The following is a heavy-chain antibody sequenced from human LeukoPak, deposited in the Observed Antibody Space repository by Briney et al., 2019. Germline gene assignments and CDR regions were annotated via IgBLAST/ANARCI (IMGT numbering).Heavy chain of an antibody. Sequence: SETLSLTCTVSGGSISSYYWSWIRQPPGKGLEWIGYIYYGGSTNYNPSLKSRVTISVDTSKNQFSLKLSSVTAADTAVYYCARCIAVAGTRTPRLFDYWGQGTLVTVSS. CDR1: GGSISSYY. J-gene: IGHJ4*02. V-gene: IGHV4-59*01. CDR2: IYYGGST. D-gene: IGHD6-19*01. CDR3: ARCIAVAGTRTPRLFDY.